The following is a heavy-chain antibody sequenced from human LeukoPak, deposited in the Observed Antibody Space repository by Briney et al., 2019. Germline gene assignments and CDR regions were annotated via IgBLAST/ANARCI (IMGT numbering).Heavy chain of an antibody. CDR1: GFTFSSYA. V-gene: IGHV3-30-3*01. J-gene: IGHJ4*02. CDR3: ARDYSGTSVVAATCAGY. D-gene: IGHD2-15*01. Sequence: PGGSLRLSCAASGFTFSSYAMHWVRQAPGKGLEWVAVISYDGSSKYYADSVKGRFTISRDNSKNTLYLQMNSLRAEDTAVYYCARDYSGTSVVAATCAGYWGQGTLVTVSS. CDR2: ISYDGSSK.